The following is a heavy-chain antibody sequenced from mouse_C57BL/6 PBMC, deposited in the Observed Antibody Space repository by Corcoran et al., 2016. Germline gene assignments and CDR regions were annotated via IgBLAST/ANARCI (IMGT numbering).Heavy chain of an antibody. V-gene: IGHV9-3*01. CDR3: ARKSSYGSSCFNYFDY. CDR1: GYTFTTYG. CDR2: INTYSGVP. J-gene: IGHJ2*01. Sequence: QIQLVQSGPELKKPGETVKISCKASGYTFTTYGMSWVKQAPGKGLKWIGWINTYSGVPTYADDFKGRFAFSLETSARTAYLQINNLKNEDTATYFCARKSSYGSSCFNYFDYWGQGTTLTVSS. D-gene: IGHD1-1*01.